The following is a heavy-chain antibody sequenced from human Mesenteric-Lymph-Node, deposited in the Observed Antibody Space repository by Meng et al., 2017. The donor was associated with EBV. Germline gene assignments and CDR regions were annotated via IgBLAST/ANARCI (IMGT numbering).Heavy chain of an antibody. J-gene: IGHJ4*02. D-gene: IGHD3-10*01. Sequence: QVQLVQSGAEVKKPGASVKVACKASGYRFNSYGISWVQPAPGQGLEWMGWISADNGNTIFAQKCQGRVTMTADSSTSTAYMEVTSLTSDDTAVYYCASGGSGINFDYWGQGTLVTVSS. CDR3: ASGGSGINFDY. V-gene: IGHV1-18*01. CDR1: GYRFNSYG. CDR2: ISADNGNT.